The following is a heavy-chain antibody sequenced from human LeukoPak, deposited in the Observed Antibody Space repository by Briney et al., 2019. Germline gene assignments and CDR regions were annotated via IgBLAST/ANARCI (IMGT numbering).Heavy chain of an antibody. V-gene: IGHV1-46*01. CDR3: ARDEANYYDSSGYGMDV. Sequence: ASVKVSCKASGYTFTSYYMHWVRQAPGQGLEWMGIINPSGGSTSYAQKFQGRVTMTRDTSTGTVYMELSSLRSEDTAVYYCARDEANYYDSSGYGMDVWGQGTTVTVSS. J-gene: IGHJ6*02. D-gene: IGHD3-22*01. CDR2: INPSGGST. CDR1: GYTFTSYY.